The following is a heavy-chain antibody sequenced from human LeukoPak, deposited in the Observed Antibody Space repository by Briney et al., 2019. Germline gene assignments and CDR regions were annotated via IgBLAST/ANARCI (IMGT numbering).Heavy chain of an antibody. CDR2: IYTSGST. Sequence: SQTLSLTCTVSGGSISSGSYYWSWIRQPAGKGLEWIGRIYTSGSTNYNPSLKSRVTISVDTSKNQFSLKLSSVTAADTAVYYCARVLYYDFWSAEGVFDIWGQGTMVTVSS. CDR3: ARVLYYDFWSAEGVFDI. V-gene: IGHV4-61*02. CDR1: GGSISSGSYY. J-gene: IGHJ3*02. D-gene: IGHD3-3*01.